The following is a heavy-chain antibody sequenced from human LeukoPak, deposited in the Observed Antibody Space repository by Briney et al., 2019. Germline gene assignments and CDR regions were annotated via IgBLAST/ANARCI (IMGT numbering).Heavy chain of an antibody. J-gene: IGHJ4*02. CDR3: ASGYCSGGSCYLDY. CDR2: IYHSGST. D-gene: IGHD2-15*01. CDR1: GGSISSGGYS. Sequence: SQTLSLTCAVSGGSISSGGYSWSWIRQPPGKGLEWIGYIYHSGSTYYNPSLKSRVTISVDRSKNQFSLKLSSVTAADTAVYYCASGYCSGGSCYLDYWGQGTLVTVSS. V-gene: IGHV4-30-2*01.